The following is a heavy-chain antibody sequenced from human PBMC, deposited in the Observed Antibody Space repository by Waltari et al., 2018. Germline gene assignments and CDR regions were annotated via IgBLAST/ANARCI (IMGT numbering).Heavy chain of an antibody. V-gene: IGHV1-2*06. J-gene: IGHJ5*02. CDR1: GHTFTSDY. CDR3: ATIGWEMATVSGPSGGS. CDR2: SSPNRGTK. D-gene: IGHD1-26*01. Sequence: QVHLVQSGAEVKEPGASVKVSCKASGHTFTSDYIHCVRQAPGQGLEWKGRSSPNRGTKNDAKKVQGRVSMTRDTSISTADMGGNRRTSDDTAVYYCATIGWEMATVSGPSGGSWGQGTRVTVSS.